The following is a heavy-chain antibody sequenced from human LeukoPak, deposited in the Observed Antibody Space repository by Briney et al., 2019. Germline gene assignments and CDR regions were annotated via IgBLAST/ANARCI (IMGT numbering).Heavy chain of an antibody. CDR1: GFTFSTSA. CDR2: IGGSGDTT. V-gene: IGHV3-23*01. CDR3: AKGKGFPPSYSSGRDV. J-gene: IGHJ6*02. Sequence: PGGSLRLSCAASGFTFSTSAMNWVRQAPGKGLEWVSVIGGSGDTTYYADSVRGRFTISRDNFKNTLYLQMNSLTAEDTAIYYFAKGKGFPPSYSSGRDVGGQGTRSPPP.